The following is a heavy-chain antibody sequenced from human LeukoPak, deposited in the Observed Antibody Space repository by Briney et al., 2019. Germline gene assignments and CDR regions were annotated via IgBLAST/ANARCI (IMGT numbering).Heavy chain of an antibody. Sequence: GGSLRLSCAASGLAFSAYKMHWVRQAPRKGLVWVSRISTNGYTTDYADFVRGRFTASRDNTKNTWSLEMNSLRAEDTAVYYCVVGGSPGYWGQGTLVTVSS. CDR2: ISTNGYTT. D-gene: IGHD2-15*01. V-gene: IGHV3-74*01. CDR1: GLAFSAYK. CDR3: VVGGSPGY. J-gene: IGHJ4*02.